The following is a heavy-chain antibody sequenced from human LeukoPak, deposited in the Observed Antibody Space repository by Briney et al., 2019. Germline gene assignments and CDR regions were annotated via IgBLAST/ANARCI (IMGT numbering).Heavy chain of an antibody. CDR3: AKTFPSGSYTSGY. CDR1: GFTFSSYA. Sequence: GGSLRLSCAASGFTFSSYAMSWVRQAPGKGPEGVSAISGSGGSTYYADSVKGRFTISRDNSKNTLYLQMNSLRAEDTAVYYCAKTFPSGSYTSGYWGQGTLVTVSS. D-gene: IGHD1-26*01. J-gene: IGHJ4*02. CDR2: ISGSGGST. V-gene: IGHV3-23*01.